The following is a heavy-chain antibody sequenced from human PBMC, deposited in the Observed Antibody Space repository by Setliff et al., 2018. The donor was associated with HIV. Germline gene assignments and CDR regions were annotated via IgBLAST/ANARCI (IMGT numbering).Heavy chain of an antibody. V-gene: IGHV1-3*04. Sequence: GASVKVSCKASGYTFSEYAIHWVRQAPGQRLEWMGRIDTDNGYRRYSPKLQGRVTITKDTSANTAYMELRGLRSEDTAVYYCARWCAAAGCYPAIYHFDSWG. J-gene: IGHJ4*01. CDR1: GYTFSEYA. CDR2: IDTDNGYR. CDR3: ARWCAAAGCYPAIYHFDS. D-gene: IGHD2-2*01.